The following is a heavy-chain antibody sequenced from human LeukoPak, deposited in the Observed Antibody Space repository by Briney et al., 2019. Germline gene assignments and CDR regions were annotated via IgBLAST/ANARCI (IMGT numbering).Heavy chain of an antibody. CDR3: ARAGFFWLRGPFEYYFDY. J-gene: IGHJ4*02. D-gene: IGHD3-3*01. V-gene: IGHV4-61*02. Sequence: SQTLSLTCTVSGGSISSGSHYWTWIRQPAGKGLEYIGRVYSSGSTDSNPSLRSRLTMSVDTSKNQLSLKLTSVTAADTAVYYCARAGFFWLRGPFEYYFDYWGQGTLVTVSS. CDR2: VYSSGST. CDR1: GGSISSGSHY.